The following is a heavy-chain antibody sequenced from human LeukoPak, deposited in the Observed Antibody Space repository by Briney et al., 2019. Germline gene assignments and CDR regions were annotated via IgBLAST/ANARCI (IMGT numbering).Heavy chain of an antibody. V-gene: IGHV4-59*08. CDR1: GGSFSGYY. Sequence: KPSETLSLTCAVYGGSFSGYYWSWIRQPPGKGLEWIGYIYYSGSTNYNPSLKSRVTISVDTSKNQFSLKLSSVTAADTAVYYCAGLKYYYDSSGYYTPWGQGTLVTVSS. CDR2: IYYSGST. CDR3: AGLKYYYDSSGYYTP. J-gene: IGHJ5*02. D-gene: IGHD3-22*01.